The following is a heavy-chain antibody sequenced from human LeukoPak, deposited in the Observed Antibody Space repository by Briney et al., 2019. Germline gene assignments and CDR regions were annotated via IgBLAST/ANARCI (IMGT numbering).Heavy chain of an antibody. CDR2: IYYSGST. CDR3: ASSYYDYVWGSYRFDY. J-gene: IGHJ4*02. V-gene: IGHV4-59*01. D-gene: IGHD3-16*02. Sequence: SETLSLTCTVSGGSISSYYWSWIRQPPGKGLEWIGHIYYSGSTNYNPSLKRRVTISVDTSKNQFSLRLSSVTAADTAVYYCASSYYDYVWGSYRFDYWGQGTLVTVSS. CDR1: GGSISSYY.